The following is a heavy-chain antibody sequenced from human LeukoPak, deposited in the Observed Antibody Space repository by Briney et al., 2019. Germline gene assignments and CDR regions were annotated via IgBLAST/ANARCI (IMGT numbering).Heavy chain of an antibody. CDR3: ARQITFGGVIAPDAFDI. Sequence: SQTLSLTCAVSGGSISSGGYSWSWIRQPPGKGLEWIGYIYHSGSTYYNPSLKGRVTISVDRSKNQFSLKLSSVTAADTAVYYCARQITFGGVIAPDAFDIWGQGTMVTVSS. V-gene: IGHV4-30-2*01. J-gene: IGHJ3*02. CDR2: IYHSGST. D-gene: IGHD3-16*02. CDR1: GGSISSGGYS.